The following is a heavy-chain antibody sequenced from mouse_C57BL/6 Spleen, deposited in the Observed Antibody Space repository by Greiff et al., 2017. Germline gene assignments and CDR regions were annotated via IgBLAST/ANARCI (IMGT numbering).Heavy chain of an antibody. CDR2: INPNNGGT. D-gene: IGHD1-3*01. Sequence: VQLKESGPELVKPGASVKISCTASGYTFTDYYMDWVKQSHGKSLEWIGDINPNNGGTIYNQKFKGKATLTVDKSSSTAYMELRSLTSEDTAVYYCAKSKDSSFAYWGQGTLVAVSA. CDR3: AKSKDSSFAY. CDR1: GYTFTDYY. V-gene: IGHV1-18*01. J-gene: IGHJ3*01.